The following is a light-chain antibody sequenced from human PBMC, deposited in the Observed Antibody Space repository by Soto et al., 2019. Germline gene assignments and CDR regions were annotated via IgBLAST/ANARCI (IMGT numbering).Light chain of an antibody. CDR3: QSYDSRNVI. CDR2: EDN. Sequence: NFMLTQPHSVSESPGKKLTISCTRSGGNIASNYVQWHQQRPGSAPMTVIYEDNQRPSGVPDRFSGSIDRSSNSASLTISGLKPEDEAHYFCQSYDSRNVIFGGGTKVTVL. CDR1: GGNIASNY. J-gene: IGLJ2*01. V-gene: IGLV6-57*04.